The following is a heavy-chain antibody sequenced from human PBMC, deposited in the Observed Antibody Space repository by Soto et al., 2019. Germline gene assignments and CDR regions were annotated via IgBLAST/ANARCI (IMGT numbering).Heavy chain of an antibody. CDR3: ARDLGYCSGGSCYVIYYYYYMDV. CDR2: ISSSSSTI. Sequence: GGSLRLSCAASGFTFSDYYMSWIRQAPGKGLEWVSYISSSSSTIYYADSVKGRFTISRDNAKNSLYLQMNILRAKDTALYYCARDLGYCSGGSCYVIYYYYYMDVWGKGTTVTVSS. J-gene: IGHJ6*03. V-gene: IGHV3-11*01. D-gene: IGHD2-15*01. CDR1: GFTFSDYY.